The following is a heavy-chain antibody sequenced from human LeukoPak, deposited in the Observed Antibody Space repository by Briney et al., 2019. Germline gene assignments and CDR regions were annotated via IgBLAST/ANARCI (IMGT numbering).Heavy chain of an antibody. D-gene: IGHD6-13*01. CDR1: GFIFSTYW. CDR2: INQDGSEE. CDR3: ASGQQLGY. J-gene: IGHJ4*02. V-gene: IGHV3-7*03. Sequence: PGGSLRLSCAASGFIFSTYWMSWVRQAPGKGLEWEANINQDGSEEFYVDSVKGRFTISRDNAKKSLYLQMNSLRAEDTAVYYCASGQQLGYWGQGTLVTVSS.